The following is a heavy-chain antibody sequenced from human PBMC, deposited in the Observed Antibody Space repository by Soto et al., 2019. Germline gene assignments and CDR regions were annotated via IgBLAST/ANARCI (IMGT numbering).Heavy chain of an antibody. CDR3: VRGAFGAYYFDY. D-gene: IGHD3-3*01. CDR1: GFNFSSYW. CDR2: IKGDETTT. V-gene: IGHV3-74*01. J-gene: IGHJ4*02. Sequence: EVQLVESGGGLVQPGGSLRLSCAASGFNFSSYWIHWVRQATGKGLVWISRIKGDETTTNYADSWQGRFTISRDNAKNTVYLQMHSLSDEDTAVYYCVRGAFGAYYFDYWGQGSMLTVSS.